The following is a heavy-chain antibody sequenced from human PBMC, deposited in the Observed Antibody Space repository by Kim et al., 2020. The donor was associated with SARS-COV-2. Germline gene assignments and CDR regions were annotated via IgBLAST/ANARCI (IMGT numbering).Heavy chain of an antibody. CDR3: ARVGPGARLYYYYGMDV. V-gene: IGHV3-30*01. J-gene: IGHJ6*02. Sequence: VKGRFTISRDNSKNTLYLQMNSLRAEDTAVYYCARVGPGARLYYYYGMDVWGQGTTVTVSS. D-gene: IGHD3-10*01.